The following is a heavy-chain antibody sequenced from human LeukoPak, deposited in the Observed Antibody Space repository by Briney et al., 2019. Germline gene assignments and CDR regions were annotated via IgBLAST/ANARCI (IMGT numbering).Heavy chain of an antibody. J-gene: IGHJ4*02. Sequence: PSETLSLTCTVSSGSIATVSYYWVWIRQPPGKALEYIGSMYYSGSTYYNPSLKSRVTISVDTSKNQLSLKLSSVTAADTAVYYCARLPDYDLLTSYPFDYWGQGTLVTVSS. CDR3: ARLPDYDLLTSYPFDY. CDR2: MYYSGST. CDR1: SGSIATVSYY. D-gene: IGHD3-9*01. V-gene: IGHV4-39*01.